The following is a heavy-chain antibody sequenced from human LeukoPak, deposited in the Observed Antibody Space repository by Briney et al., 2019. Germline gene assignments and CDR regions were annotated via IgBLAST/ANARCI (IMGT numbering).Heavy chain of an antibody. D-gene: IGHD3-16*01. J-gene: IGHJ4*02. CDR3: ARHGGGLTYFFDY. Sequence: PSDTLSLTCAVSGYSISSSNWWGWIRQPPGKGLEWIGYIYYSGSTYYNPSLKSRVTMSVDTSKNQFSLKLTSVTAADTALYYCARHGGGLTYFFDYWGPGTLVTVSS. CDR2: IYYSGST. V-gene: IGHV4-28*01. CDR1: GYSISSSNW.